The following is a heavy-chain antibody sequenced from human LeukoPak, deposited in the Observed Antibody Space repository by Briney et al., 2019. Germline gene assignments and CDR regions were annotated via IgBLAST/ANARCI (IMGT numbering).Heavy chain of an antibody. CDR2: ISGSSSYI. D-gene: IGHD2-21*02. V-gene: IGHV3-21*01. J-gene: IGHJ6*03. CDR1: GFTFSSYS. Sequence: PGGSLRLSCAASGFTFSSYSMNWVRQAPGKGLEWVSSISGSSSYIYYADSVKGRFTISRDSAKNSLYLQMNSLRAEDTAVYYCARVLVVVTGNYMDVWGKGTTVTISS. CDR3: ARVLVVVTGNYMDV.